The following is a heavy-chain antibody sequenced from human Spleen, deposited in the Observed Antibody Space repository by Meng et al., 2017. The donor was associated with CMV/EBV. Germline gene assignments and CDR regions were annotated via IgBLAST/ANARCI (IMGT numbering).Heavy chain of an antibody. D-gene: IGHD1-26*01. CDR3: ARGLMYSGSYTDAFDI. CDR2: INWNGGST. Sequence: LSLTCAASGFTFDDYGMSWVRQAPGKGLEWVSGINWNGGSTGYADSVKGRFTISRDNAKNSLYLQMNSLRAEDTALYYCARGLMYSGSYTDAFDIWGQGTMVTVSS. CDR1: GFTFDDYG. V-gene: IGHV3-20*04. J-gene: IGHJ3*02.